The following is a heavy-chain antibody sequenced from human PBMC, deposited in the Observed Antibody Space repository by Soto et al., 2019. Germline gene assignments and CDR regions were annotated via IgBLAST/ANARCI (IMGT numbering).Heavy chain of an antibody. CDR1: GFTFTNYA. J-gene: IGHJ2*01. V-gene: IGHV3-23*01. CDR2: ISGGDGDT. CDR3: AKDRFTSTVRKYWFFDL. D-gene: IGHD3-10*01. Sequence: EVQLLESGGGLVKPGGSLILSCAASGFTFTNYAMTWVRQAPGKGLEWVSSISGGDGDTSYADSVKGRFTISRDNSENTMFLQMNSLRPDDTAVYYCAKDRFTSTVRKYWFFDLWGRGTLVTVSS.